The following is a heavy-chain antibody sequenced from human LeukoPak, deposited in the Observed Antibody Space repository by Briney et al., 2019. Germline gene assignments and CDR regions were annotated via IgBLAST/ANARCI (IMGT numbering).Heavy chain of an antibody. Sequence: PSETLSLTCTVSGGSISSYYWSWIRQPPGKGLEWIGYIYYSGSTNYNPSLKSRVTMSVDTSKNQFSLKLSSVTAADTAVYYCARVPDYGDYVGYWGQGALVTVSS. CDR2: IYYSGST. CDR1: GGSISSYY. CDR3: ARVPDYGDYVGY. V-gene: IGHV4-59*12. D-gene: IGHD4-17*01. J-gene: IGHJ4*02.